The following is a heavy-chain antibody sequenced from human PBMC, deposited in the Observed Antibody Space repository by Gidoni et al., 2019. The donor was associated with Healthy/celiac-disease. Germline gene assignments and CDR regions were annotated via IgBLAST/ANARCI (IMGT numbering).Heavy chain of an antibody. CDR3: ASGYGSGSYNPNYGMDV. V-gene: IGHV4-39*07. Sequence: QLQLQESGPGLVKPSETLSLTCTVSGGSISSSSYYWGWIRQPPGKGLEWIGSIYYSGSTYYNPSLKSRVTISVDTSKNQFSLKLSSVTAADTAVYYCASGYGSGSYNPNYGMDVWGQGTTVTVSS. CDR2: IYYSGST. CDR1: GGSISSSSYY. D-gene: IGHD3-10*01. J-gene: IGHJ6*02.